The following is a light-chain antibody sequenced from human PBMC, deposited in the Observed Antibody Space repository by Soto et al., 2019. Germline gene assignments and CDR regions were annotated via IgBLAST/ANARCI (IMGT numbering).Light chain of an antibody. CDR2: DDN. CDR1: SSNIGGNS. V-gene: IGLV1-51*01. CDR3: GSWDSSLSAYV. Sequence: QSVLTQPPSVSAAPGQKVTISCSGSSSNIGGNSVSWYQQLPGTAPKLLIYDDNKRPSGIPDRFSGSKSGTSATLGITEFQTGDEGDYYCGSWDSSLSAYVFGTGTKVTVL. J-gene: IGLJ1*01.